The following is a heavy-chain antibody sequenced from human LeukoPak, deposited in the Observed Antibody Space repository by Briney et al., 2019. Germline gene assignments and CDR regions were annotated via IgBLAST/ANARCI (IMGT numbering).Heavy chain of an antibody. J-gene: IGHJ4*02. CDR1: GGTFSSYA. V-gene: IGHV1-69*01. Sequence: SVTVSCKASGGTFSSYAISWVRQAPGQGLEWMGGIIPIFGTANYAQKFQGRVTITADESTSTAYMELSSLRSEDTAVYYCAREIGSGSYWGPVGYWGQGTLVTVSS. CDR3: AREIGSGSYWGPVGY. D-gene: IGHD3-10*01. CDR2: IIPIFGTA.